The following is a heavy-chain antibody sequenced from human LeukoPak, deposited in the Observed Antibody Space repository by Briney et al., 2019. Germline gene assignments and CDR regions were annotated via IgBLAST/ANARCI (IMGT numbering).Heavy chain of an antibody. J-gene: IGHJ4*02. D-gene: IGHD3-22*01. Sequence: SQTLSLTCIVSGGSINRGGYYWTWIRQHPGKGLEWIGLIFYSGYTDCNPALTSRLTISLDTSKNQFSLRLTSVTAADTAVYFCASGYDSSAPFRLWGQGTLVTVSS. V-gene: IGHV4-31*02. CDR1: GGSINRGGYY. CDR2: IFYSGYT. CDR3: ASGYDSSAPFRL.